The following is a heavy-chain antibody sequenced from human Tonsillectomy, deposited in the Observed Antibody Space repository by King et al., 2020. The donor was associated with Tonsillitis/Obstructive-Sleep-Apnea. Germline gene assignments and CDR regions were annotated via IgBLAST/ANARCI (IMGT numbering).Heavy chain of an antibody. CDR2: IKSKTXXGTT. J-gene: IGHJ6*03. CDR1: XXXXSNAX. CDR3: TTVXXRYYYYYXDX. Sequence: VQLVESGGGLVXPXGSLRLXXXAXXXXXSNAXMTXVRQAPGKGLEWVGRIKSKTXXGTTXXAAPVKGRXTXSRDDSKNTLXLPMNSLKTEDTXVYYCTTVXXRYYYYYXDXXGXXTTVTVSS. V-gene: IGHV3-15*01.